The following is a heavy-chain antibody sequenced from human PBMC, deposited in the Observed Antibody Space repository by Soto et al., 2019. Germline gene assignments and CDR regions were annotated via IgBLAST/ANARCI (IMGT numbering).Heavy chain of an antibody. Sequence: GGSLRLSCAASGFTFSSYWMSWVRQAPGKGLEWVANIKQDGSEKYYVDSVKGRFTISRDNAKNSLYLQMNSLRAEDTAVYYCAREALRDFWSGYHANYYMDVWGKGTTVTVSS. V-gene: IGHV3-7*01. D-gene: IGHD3-3*01. CDR3: AREALRDFWSGYHANYYMDV. J-gene: IGHJ6*03. CDR1: GFTFSSYW. CDR2: IKQDGSEK.